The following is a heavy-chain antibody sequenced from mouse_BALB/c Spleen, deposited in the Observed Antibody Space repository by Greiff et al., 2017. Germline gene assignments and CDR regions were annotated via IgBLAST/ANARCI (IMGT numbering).Heavy chain of an antibody. D-gene: IGHD3-1*01. J-gene: IGHJ2*01. CDR2: IDPANGNT. Sequence: VQLQQSGAELVKPGASVKLSCTASGFNIKDTYMHWVKQRPAQGLEWIGRIDPANGNTKYDPKFQGKATITADTSSNPAYLHLSSLTSEDTAVYYCARGTELVLDYWGQGTTLTVSA. CDR3: ARGTELVLDY. CDR1: GFNIKDTY. V-gene: IGHV14-3*02.